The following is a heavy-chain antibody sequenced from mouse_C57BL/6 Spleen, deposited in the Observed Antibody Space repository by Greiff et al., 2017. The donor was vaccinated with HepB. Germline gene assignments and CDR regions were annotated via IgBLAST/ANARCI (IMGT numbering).Heavy chain of an antibody. CDR2: INPSSGYT. V-gene: IGHV1-7*01. D-gene: IGHD1-1*01. CDR3: GATPGVEEDWFAY. Sequence: VQLQQSGAELAKPGASVKLSCKASGYTFTSYWMHWVQQRPGQGLEWIGYINPSSGYTKYNQKFKDKATLTADKSSSTAFMQLSSLTYEDSAVYYCGATPGVEEDWFAYWGQGTLVTVSA. CDR1: GYTFTSYW. J-gene: IGHJ3*01.